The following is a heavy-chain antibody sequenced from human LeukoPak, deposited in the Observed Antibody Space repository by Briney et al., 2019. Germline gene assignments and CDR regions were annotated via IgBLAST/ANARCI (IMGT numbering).Heavy chain of an antibody. CDR2: IYYSGST. CDR3: ARAIKHFGAAAEYDY. Sequence: SETLSLTCTVSGGSISSSSYYWGWIRQPPGKGLEWIGSIYYSGSTYYNPSLKSRVTISVDTSKNQFSLKLSSVTAADTAVYYCARAIKHFGAAAEYDYWGQGTLVTVSS. CDR1: GGSISSSSYY. D-gene: IGHD6-13*01. V-gene: IGHV4-39*01. J-gene: IGHJ4*02.